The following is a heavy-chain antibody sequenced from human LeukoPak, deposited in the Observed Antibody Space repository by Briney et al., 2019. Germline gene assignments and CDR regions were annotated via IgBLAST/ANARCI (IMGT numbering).Heavy chain of an antibody. V-gene: IGHV4-30-2*01. CDR2: IYHSGST. D-gene: IGHD6-6*01. CDR3: ARVARPRGHYYYMDV. CDR1: GGSISSGGYY. J-gene: IGHJ6*03. Sequence: SETLSLTCIVSGGSISSGGYYWSWIRQPPGKGLEWIGYIYHSGSTYYNPSLKSRVTISVDRSKNQFSLKLSSVTAADTAVYYCARVARPRGHYYYMDVWGKGTTVTVSS.